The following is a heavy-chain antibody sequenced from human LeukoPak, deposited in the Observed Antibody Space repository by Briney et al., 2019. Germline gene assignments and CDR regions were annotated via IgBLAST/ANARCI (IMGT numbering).Heavy chain of an antibody. J-gene: IGHJ4*02. V-gene: IGHV4-39*01. CDR1: GGSISSNSYY. CDR3: TRRTFGSSYRDF. CDR2: IYYSGST. Sequence: NPSETLSFTCTVSGGSISSNSYYWGWIRQPPGKGLEWIGNIYYSGSTSYNPSLKSRVTISVDTSRNQFSLKLSSVTAADTAVYYCTRRTFGSSYRDFWGQGTLVTVSS. D-gene: IGHD6-6*01.